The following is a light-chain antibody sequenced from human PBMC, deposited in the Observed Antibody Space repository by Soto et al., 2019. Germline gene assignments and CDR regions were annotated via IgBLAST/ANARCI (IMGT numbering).Light chain of an antibody. CDR2: EVS. V-gene: IGLV2-14*01. J-gene: IGLJ1*01. CDR3: SSYTSSYTYV. Sequence: QSVLTQPASVSGSPGQSITISCTGTSSDVGGYNYVSWYQQHPGKAPKLIIYEVSNRPSGVSHRFSGSKSGNTASLTISGLQAEDEADYYCSSYTSSYTYVFGSGTKVTVL. CDR1: SSDVGGYNY.